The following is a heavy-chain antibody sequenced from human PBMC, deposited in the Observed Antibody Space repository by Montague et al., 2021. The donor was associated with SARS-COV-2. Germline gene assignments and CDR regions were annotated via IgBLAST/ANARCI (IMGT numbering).Heavy chain of an antibody. V-gene: IGHV4-59*01. D-gene: IGHD5-24*01. CDR2: IYYSGST. CDR1: GGSISSYY. Sequence: SETLSLTCTVSGGSISSYYWSWIQQPPGKGLEWIGYIYYSGSTNYNPSLKSRVTISVDTSKNQFSLKLSSVTAADTAAYYCARVFPRWLQFDPYFDYWGQGTLVTVSS. CDR3: ARVFPRWLQFDPYFDY. J-gene: IGHJ4*02.